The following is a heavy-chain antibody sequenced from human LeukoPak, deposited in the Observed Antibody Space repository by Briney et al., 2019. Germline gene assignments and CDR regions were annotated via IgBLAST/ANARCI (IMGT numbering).Heavy chain of an antibody. CDR2: VKGDGRTT. Sequence: GGSLRLSCAASGLTFSDFWMHWVRQPPGKGLVWVALVKGDGRTTIYADSVKGRFTISRDNAKNTLYLQMNSLRADDSGVYYCATGHSYGYDYWGQGVLVTVSS. J-gene: IGHJ4*02. CDR1: GLTFSDFW. D-gene: IGHD5-18*01. CDR3: ATGHSYGYDY. V-gene: IGHV3-74*01.